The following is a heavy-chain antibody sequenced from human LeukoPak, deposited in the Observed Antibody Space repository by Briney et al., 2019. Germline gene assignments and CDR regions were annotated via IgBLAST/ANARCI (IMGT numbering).Heavy chain of an antibody. J-gene: IGHJ4*02. CDR2: ISWNSGSI. CDR1: GFTFDDYA. CDR3: ARGRNYYDSSGYYY. D-gene: IGHD3-22*01. V-gene: IGHV3-9*01. Sequence: GGSLRLSCAASGFTFDDYAMHWVRQAPGKGLEWVSGISWNSGSIGYADSVKGRFTISRDNAKNSLYLQMNSLRAEDTAVYYCARGRNYYDSSGYYYWGQGTLVTVSS.